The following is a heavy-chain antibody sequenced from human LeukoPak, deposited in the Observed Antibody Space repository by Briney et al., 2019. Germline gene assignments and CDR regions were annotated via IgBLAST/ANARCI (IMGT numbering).Heavy chain of an antibody. V-gene: IGHV4-59*01. Sequence: PSETLSLTCTVSGGSISSYYWSWIRQPPGKGLEWIGYIYYSGSTNYNPSLKSRVTISVDTSKNQFSLKLSSVTAADTAVYYCARDRIAARLLYYYYYGMDVWGQGTTVTVSS. D-gene: IGHD6-6*01. CDR2: IYYSGST. CDR3: ARDRIAARLLYYYYYGMDV. J-gene: IGHJ6*02. CDR1: GGSISSYY.